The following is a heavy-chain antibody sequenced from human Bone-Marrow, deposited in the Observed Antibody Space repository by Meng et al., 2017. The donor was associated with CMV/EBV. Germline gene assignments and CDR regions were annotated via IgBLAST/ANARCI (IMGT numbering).Heavy chain of an antibody. D-gene: IGHD1-1*01. J-gene: IGHJ5*02. V-gene: IGHV3-7*01. Sequence: GGSLRLSCAASGFDFSSYWMSWVRQAPGKGPQWVANIKHDGSEKYYVDSAKGRFTISRDNAKNSLYLQMSRLRAGDSAVYYCASGSRTASHPWGQGTLVTVSS. CDR1: GFDFSSYW. CDR3: ASGSRTASHP. CDR2: IKHDGSEK.